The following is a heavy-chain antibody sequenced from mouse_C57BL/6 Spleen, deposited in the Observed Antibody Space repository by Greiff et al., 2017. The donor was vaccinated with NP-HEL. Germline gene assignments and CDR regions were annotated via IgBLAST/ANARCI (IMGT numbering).Heavy chain of an antibody. D-gene: IGHD1-1*01. V-gene: IGHV7-1*01. CDR2: SRNKANDYTT. CDR1: GFTFSDFY. Sequence: EVKLVESGGGLVQSGRSLRLSCATSGFTFSDFYMEWVRQAPGKGLEWIAASRNKANDYTTEYSASVKGRFIVSRDTSQSILYLQMNALRAEDTAIYYCARDASYYGSGGYFDVWGTGTTVTVSS. J-gene: IGHJ1*03. CDR3: ARDASYYGSGGYFDV.